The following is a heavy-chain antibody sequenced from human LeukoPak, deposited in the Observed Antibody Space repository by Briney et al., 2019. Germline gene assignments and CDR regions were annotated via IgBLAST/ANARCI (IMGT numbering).Heavy chain of an antibody. CDR1: GITFSIYS. Sequence: PGGSLRLSCAASGITFSIYSMNWVRQAPGKGLEWVSYITSSGRNLFYADSMKGRFTISRDNSKNSLFLQMNSLRAEDTAFYYCARYIAVVGWPGTTNYVRAVWGQGTTVSVSS. V-gene: IGHV3-48*04. CDR3: ARYIAVVGWPGTTNYVRAV. J-gene: IGHJ6*02. D-gene: IGHD2-15*01. CDR2: ITSSGRNL.